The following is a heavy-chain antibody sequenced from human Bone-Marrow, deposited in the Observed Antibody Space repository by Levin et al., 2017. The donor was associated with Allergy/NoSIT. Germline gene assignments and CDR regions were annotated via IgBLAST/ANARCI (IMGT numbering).Heavy chain of an antibody. CDR3: AREVGTSGWYRFDS. CDR1: GFTFDDFA. D-gene: IGHD6-19*01. Sequence: GGSLRLSCIASGFTFDDFAMHWVRQAPGKGLEWVAGITWNSDTINYADSVKGRFTISRDNAENSLFLQMNTPTTDATALYYCAREVGTSGWYRFDSWGQGTLVSVSS. J-gene: IGHJ4*02. V-gene: IGHV3-9*01. CDR2: ITWNSDTI.